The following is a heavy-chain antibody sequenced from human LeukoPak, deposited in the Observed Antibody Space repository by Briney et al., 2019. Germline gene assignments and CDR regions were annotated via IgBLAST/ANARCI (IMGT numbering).Heavy chain of an antibody. V-gene: IGHV4-59*01. J-gene: IGHJ4*02. CDR3: ARGYERFLEWLYFDY. Sequence: PSETLSLTCTVSGGSISSYYWSWIRQPPGKALEWIGYIYNSGNTKYNPSLKSPVTISADKSKNQFSLNLRSVPAADTAVYYCARGYERFLEWLYFDYWGQGTLVTVSS. CDR2: IYNSGNT. D-gene: IGHD3-3*01. CDR1: GGSISSYY.